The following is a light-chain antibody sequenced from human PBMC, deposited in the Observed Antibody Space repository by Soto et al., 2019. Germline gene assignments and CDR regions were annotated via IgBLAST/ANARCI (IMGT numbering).Light chain of an antibody. J-gene: IGKJ4*01. Sequence: DIQMTQSPSSLSASVVDSVTIICLASQSISRYLNLYQQKPWKAPKLLIFSASGLQSGVPSRFSGGGYGTEFTLTISSLQLEDFATYYCQQSHTRPLTKGGESEVES. CDR1: QSISRY. V-gene: IGKV1-39*01. CDR2: SAS. CDR3: QQSHTRPLT.